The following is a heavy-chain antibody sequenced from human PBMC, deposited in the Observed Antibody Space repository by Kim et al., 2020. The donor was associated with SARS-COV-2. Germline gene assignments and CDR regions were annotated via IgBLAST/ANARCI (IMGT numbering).Heavy chain of an antibody. Sequence: GGSLRLSCAASGFTFSSYAMHWVRQAPGKGLEWVAVISYDGSNKYYADSVKGRFTISRDNSKNTLYLQMNSLRAEDTAVYYCARWGREHWNDVWGQGTTVTVSS. CDR3: ARWGREHWNDV. D-gene: IGHD1-1*01. CDR1: GFTFSSYA. J-gene: IGHJ6*02. V-gene: IGHV3-30*04. CDR2: ISYDGSNK.